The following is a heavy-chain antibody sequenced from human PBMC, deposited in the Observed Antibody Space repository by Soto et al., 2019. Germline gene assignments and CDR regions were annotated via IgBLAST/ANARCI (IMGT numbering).Heavy chain of an antibody. CDR1: GGSISSYY. Sequence: PSQTLSLTCTVSGGSISSYYWSWIRQPPGKGLEWIGYIYYSGSTNYNPSLKSRVTISVDTSKNQFSLKLSSVTAADTAVYYCARHNYDLNFDYWGQGTLVTVSS. J-gene: IGHJ4*02. D-gene: IGHD3-16*01. CDR2: IYYSGST. CDR3: ARHNYDLNFDY. V-gene: IGHV4-59*08.